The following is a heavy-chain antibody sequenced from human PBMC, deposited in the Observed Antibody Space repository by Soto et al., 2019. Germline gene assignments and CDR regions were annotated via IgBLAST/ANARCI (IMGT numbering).Heavy chain of an antibody. J-gene: IGHJ6*02. CDR1: GGSFSGYY. V-gene: IGHV4-34*01. CDR2: INHSGST. D-gene: IGHD2-2*02. CDR3: ARGPNTYPRYSYGMDV. Sequence: KSSETLSLTCAVYGGSFSGYYWSWIRQPPGKGLEWIGVINHSGSTNYNPSLKSRVTISVDTSKDKFSLKLSPMTAADTAVYYCARGPNTYPRYSYGMDVWGQGTTVTVSS.